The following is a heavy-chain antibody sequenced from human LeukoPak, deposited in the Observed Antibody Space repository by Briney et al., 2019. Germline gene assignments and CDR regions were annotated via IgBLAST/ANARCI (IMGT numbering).Heavy chain of an antibody. CDR3: AKSCCSTSSCYDGFDC. D-gene: IGHD2-2*01. CDR1: GFTFSTYA. CDR2: ISGSGGTT. Sequence: PGGSLRLSCAASGFTFSTYAMSWVRQAPGKGLEWVSGISGSGGTTYYADSVKGRFTISRDNSKNTPYLQMNSLRAEDTAVYYCAKSCCSTSSCYDGFDCWGQGTLVTVSS. V-gene: IGHV3-23*01. J-gene: IGHJ4*02.